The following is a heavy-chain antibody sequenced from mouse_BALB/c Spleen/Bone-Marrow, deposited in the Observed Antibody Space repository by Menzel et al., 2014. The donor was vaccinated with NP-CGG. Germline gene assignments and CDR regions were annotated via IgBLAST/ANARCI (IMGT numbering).Heavy chain of an antibody. CDR2: IRNKANGYTT. Sequence: EVNVVESGGGLVQPGGSLRLSCATSGFTFTDYYMNWVRQPPGKALEWLGFIRNKANGYTTEYSASVKSRFTISRDNSQNILYLRMNTLRADDSATYYCARDKGRVFFDYWGQGTTLTVSS. V-gene: IGHV7-3*02. J-gene: IGHJ2*01. CDR3: ARDKGRVFFDY. CDR1: GFTFTDYY.